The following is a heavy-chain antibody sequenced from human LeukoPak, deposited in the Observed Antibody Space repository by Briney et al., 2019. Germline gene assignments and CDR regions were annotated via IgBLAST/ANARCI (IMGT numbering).Heavy chain of an antibody. CDR3: AREIRGCSGYDPDYYYYYMDV. D-gene: IGHD5-12*01. V-gene: IGHV1-69*01. Sequence: GSSVKVSCKASGGTFSSYAISWVRQAPGQGLEWMGGIIPIFGTANYAQKFQGRVTITADESTSTAYMELSSLRSEDTAVYYCAREIRGCSGYDPDYYYYYMDVWGKGTTVTVSS. CDR2: IIPIFGTA. J-gene: IGHJ6*03. CDR1: GGTFSSYA.